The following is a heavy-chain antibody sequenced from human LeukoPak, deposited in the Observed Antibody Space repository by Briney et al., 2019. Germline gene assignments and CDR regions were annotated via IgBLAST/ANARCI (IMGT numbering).Heavy chain of an antibody. V-gene: IGHV3-30*02. CDR1: GFTFSSYG. D-gene: IGHD5-18*01. J-gene: IGHJ5*02. CDR3: AKDTAMVTSRFDP. Sequence: PGGSLRLSCAASGFTFSSYGMHWVRQAPGKGLEWVAFIRYDGSNKYYADSVKGRFTISRDNSKNTLYLQMNSLRAEDTAVYYCAKDTAMVTSRFDPWGQGTLVTVSS. CDR2: IRYDGSNK.